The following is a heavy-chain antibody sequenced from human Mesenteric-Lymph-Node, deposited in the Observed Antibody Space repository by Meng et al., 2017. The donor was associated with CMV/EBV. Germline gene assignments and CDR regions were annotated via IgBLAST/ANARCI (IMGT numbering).Heavy chain of an antibody. D-gene: IGHD3-9*01. CDR2: INHSGST. J-gene: IGHJ4*02. Sequence: QGRFLQWGAGLLKPSETLSVTCAVYGGSFSGYYWNWIRQSPEKGLEWIGEINHSGSTTYNPSFTSRIIISVDTSTNQISLNMSSVSAADTAVYYCARGSSYDILTGYFDYWGQGALVTVSS. V-gene: IGHV4-34*01. CDR1: GGSFSGYY. CDR3: ARGSSYDILTGYFDY.